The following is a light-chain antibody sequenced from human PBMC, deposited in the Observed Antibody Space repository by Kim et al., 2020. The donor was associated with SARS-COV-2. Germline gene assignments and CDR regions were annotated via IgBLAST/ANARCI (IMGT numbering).Light chain of an antibody. CDR3: CSYAHTTPSVL. V-gene: IGLV2-23*02. CDR2: EVT. J-gene: IGLJ2*01. CDR1: SNDVGRFNL. Sequence: QSALTQPASVSGSPGQSITISCTGTSNDVGRFNLVSWYQQHPGAAPKLIIFEVTKRPSGVSPRFSASKSGNTASLTISGLQAEDEADYFCCSYAHTTPSVLFGGGTKLTVL.